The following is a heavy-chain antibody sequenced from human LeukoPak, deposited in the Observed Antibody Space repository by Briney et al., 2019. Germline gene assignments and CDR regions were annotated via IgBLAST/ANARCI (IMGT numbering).Heavy chain of an antibody. CDR3: AREDDSSGYYGPGY. CDR2: ISAYNGNT. CDR1: GYTFTSYG. Sequence: ASVKVSCKASGYTFTSYGISWVRQAPGQGLEWMGWISAYNGNTNYAQKLQGRVTMTTDTSTSTAYMELRSLRSDDTAVYYCAREDDSSGYYGPGYWGQGTLVTVSS. V-gene: IGHV1-18*01. J-gene: IGHJ4*02. D-gene: IGHD3-22*01.